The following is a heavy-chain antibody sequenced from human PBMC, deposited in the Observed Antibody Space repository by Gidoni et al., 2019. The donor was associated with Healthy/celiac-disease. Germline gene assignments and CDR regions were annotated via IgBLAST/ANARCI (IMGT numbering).Heavy chain of an antibody. J-gene: IGHJ6*02. CDR3: AKAVRGVIPYYYGMDV. CDR1: GFTFSSYA. Sequence: EVQLLESGGGLVQPGGSLRLSCPASGFTFSSYAMSWVRQAPGKGLEWVSAISGSGGSTYYADSVKGRFTISRDNSKNTLYLQMNSLRAEDTAVYYCAKAVRGVIPYYYGMDVWGQGTTVTVSS. V-gene: IGHV3-23*01. CDR2: ISGSGGST. D-gene: IGHD3-10*01.